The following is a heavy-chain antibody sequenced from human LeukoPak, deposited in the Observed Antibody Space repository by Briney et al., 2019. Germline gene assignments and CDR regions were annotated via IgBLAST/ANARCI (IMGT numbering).Heavy chain of an antibody. V-gene: IGHV1-69*13. J-gene: IGHJ4*02. CDR3: ARYNYDIVTGSRFTFYY. Sequence: GASVKLSCKASGGTFSSYAISWVRQAPGQGLEWVGGIIPIFGTANYAQKFQGRVTITADESTHTAYMELSSLRSEDTAVYYCARYNYDIVTGSRFTFYYWGQGTLVTVSS. D-gene: IGHD3-9*01. CDR1: GGTFSSYA. CDR2: IIPIFGTA.